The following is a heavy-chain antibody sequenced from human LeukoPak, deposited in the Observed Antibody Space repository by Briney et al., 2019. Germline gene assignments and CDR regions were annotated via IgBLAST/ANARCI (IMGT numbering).Heavy chain of an antibody. V-gene: IGHV1-18*04. Sequence: ASVKVSCKASGYTFTSYGISWVRQAPGQGLEWMVWISAYNGNTNYAQKLQGRVTMTTDTSTSTAYMELRSLRSDDTAVYYCARDHTMVRGVNHGMDVWGKGTTVTVSS. CDR3: ARDHTMVRGVNHGMDV. D-gene: IGHD3-10*01. CDR2: ISAYNGNT. J-gene: IGHJ6*04. CDR1: GYTFTSYG.